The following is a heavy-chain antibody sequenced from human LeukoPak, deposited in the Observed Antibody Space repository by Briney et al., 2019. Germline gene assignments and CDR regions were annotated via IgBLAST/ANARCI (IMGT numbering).Heavy chain of an antibody. CDR1: GPFFSRYS. D-gene: IGHD2-2*01. J-gene: IGHJ2*01. V-gene: IGHV3-21*01. CDR3: AREPWAAAVNWYFDL. CDR2: ISSISSYI. Sequence: GRSLSLSCPVTGPFFSRYSINWVRQPAGKGMEWVSSISSISSYIYYADSVKGRFTISRDNAKNSLYLQMNSLRAEDTAVYYCAREPWAAAVNWYFDLWGRGTLVTVSS.